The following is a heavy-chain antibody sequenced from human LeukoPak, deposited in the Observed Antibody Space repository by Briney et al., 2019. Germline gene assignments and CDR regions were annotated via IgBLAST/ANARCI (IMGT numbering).Heavy chain of an antibody. Sequence: PSETLSLTCTVSGGSISSGGYYWSWIRQPPGKGLEWIGYIYHSGSTNYNPSLKSRVTISVDTSKNQFSLKLSSVTAADTAVYYCARHRPPGWGSRVDYWGQGTLVTVSS. CDR2: IYHSGST. CDR1: GGSISSGGYY. CDR3: ARHRPPGWGSRVDY. D-gene: IGHD7-27*01. V-gene: IGHV4-30-2*01. J-gene: IGHJ4*02.